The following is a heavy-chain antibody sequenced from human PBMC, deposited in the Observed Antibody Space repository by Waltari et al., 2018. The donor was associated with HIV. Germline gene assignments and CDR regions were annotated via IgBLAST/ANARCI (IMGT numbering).Heavy chain of an antibody. Sequence: QITLKESGPTLVKPTQTLTLTCTFSGLSLDTSGVGVGWIRQPPGKALEWLALICWDGDRRYSPSLNNRVTVTRATSENQVVLTMTNMDPVDTATYYCAKSVMIRPHYYYMDVWGEGTTVTVSS. CDR3: AKSVMIRPHYYYMDV. CDR1: GLSLDTSGVG. CDR2: ICWDGDR. J-gene: IGHJ6*03. D-gene: IGHD2-21*01. V-gene: IGHV2-5*02.